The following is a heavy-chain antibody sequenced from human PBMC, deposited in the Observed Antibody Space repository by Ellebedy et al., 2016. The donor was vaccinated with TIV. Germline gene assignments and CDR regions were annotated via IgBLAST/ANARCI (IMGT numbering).Heavy chain of an antibody. J-gene: IGHJ4*02. CDR1: GGSIRSDGYS. V-gene: IGHV4-30-2*01. CDR2: IYHSGST. D-gene: IGHD3-10*01. CDR3: ARGSRGFGDPNLDY. Sequence: MPSETLSLTCAVFGGSIRSDGYSWSWIRQTPGKGLEWIAYIYHSGSTYYNPSLKSRVTMSLDRSKNQFSLKLSSVTAADTAVYYCARGSRGFGDPNLDYWGQGTLVTVSS.